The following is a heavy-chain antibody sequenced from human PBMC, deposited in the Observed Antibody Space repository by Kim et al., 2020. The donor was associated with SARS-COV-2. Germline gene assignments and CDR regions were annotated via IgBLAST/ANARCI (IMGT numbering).Heavy chain of an antibody. Sequence: SETLSLTCAVYGGSFSGYYWSWIRQPPGKGLEWIGEINHSGSTNYNPSLKSRVTISVDTSKNQFSLKLSSFTAADTAVYYCARGTRQWLVRGPYYYYMDVWGKGTTVTVSS. J-gene: IGHJ6*03. D-gene: IGHD6-19*01. CDR1: GGSFSGYY. CDR2: INHSGST. V-gene: IGHV4-34*01. CDR3: ARGTRQWLVRGPYYYYMDV.